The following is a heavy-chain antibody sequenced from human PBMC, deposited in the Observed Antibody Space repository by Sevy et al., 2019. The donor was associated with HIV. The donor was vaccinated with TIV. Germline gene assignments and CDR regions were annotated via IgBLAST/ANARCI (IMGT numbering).Heavy chain of an antibody. CDR2: IYSGGST. Sequence: GGSLRLSCAASGFTVSSNYMSWVRQAPGKGLEWVSVIYSGGSTYYADSVKGRFTISRDNSKKTLYLQMNSLGAEDTAVYYCARGRYGDYVYSYWGQGTLVTVSS. V-gene: IGHV3-53*01. D-gene: IGHD4-17*01. J-gene: IGHJ4*02. CDR1: GFTVSSNY. CDR3: ARGRYGDYVYSY.